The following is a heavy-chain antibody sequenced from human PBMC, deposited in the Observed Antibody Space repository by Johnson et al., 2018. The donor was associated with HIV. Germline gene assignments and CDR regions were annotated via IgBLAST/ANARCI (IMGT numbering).Heavy chain of an antibody. Sequence: VQLVESGGGVVQPGGSLRLSCAASGFSFSSYAMHWVRQAPGKGLEYVSGISGNGVSTYYANSVKGRFTISRDNSKNTMYLQMGSLRPDDMAVYYCARERSGSYYVDAFDIWGQGTMVTVSS. CDR2: ISGNGVST. V-gene: IGHV3-64*01. J-gene: IGHJ3*02. CDR3: ARERSGSYYVDAFDI. D-gene: IGHD1-26*01. CDR1: GFSFSSYA.